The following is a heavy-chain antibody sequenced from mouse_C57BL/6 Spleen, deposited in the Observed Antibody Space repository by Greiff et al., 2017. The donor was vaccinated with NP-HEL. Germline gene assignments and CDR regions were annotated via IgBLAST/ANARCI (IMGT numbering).Heavy chain of an antibody. Sequence: VQLQQSGAELVRPGTSVKVSCKASGYAFTNYLIEWVKQRPGQGLEWIGVINPGSGGTNYNEKFKGKATLTADKSSSTAYMQLSSLTSEDAAVYFCARFGTGDFDYWGQGTTLTVSS. CDR1: GYAFTNYL. CDR2: INPGSGGT. CDR3: ARFGTGDFDY. J-gene: IGHJ2*01. V-gene: IGHV1-54*01. D-gene: IGHD4-1*01.